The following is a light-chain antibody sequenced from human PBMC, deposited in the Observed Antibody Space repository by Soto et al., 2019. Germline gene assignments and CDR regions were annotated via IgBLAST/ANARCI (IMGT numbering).Light chain of an antibody. CDR1: QSVSSY. V-gene: IGKV3-11*01. J-gene: IGKJ4*01. CDR2: DAS. CDR3: QQRSNWPLT. Sequence: EIVLTQAPATLSSSPGERATLSCRASQSVSSYLGWYQQKPGQAPRLLIYDASNRATGIPVSVSGSGSGTDFTLTISSLEPEDFAVYYCQQRSNWPLTFGGGTKVDIK.